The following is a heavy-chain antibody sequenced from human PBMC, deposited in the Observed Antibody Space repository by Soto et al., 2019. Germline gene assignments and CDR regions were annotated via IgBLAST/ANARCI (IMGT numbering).Heavy chain of an antibody. CDR3: ARDHLMQTLGSSVYEPGHYYCGMDV. V-gene: IGHV1-69*04. CDR2: IIPILGIA. D-gene: IGHD5-12*01. Sequence: ASVKVSCKASGGTFSSYTMSWVRQAPGQGLEWMGRIIPILGIANYAQKFQGRVTITADKSTSTAYMELSSPKSEDTAPDYWARDHLMQTLGSSVYEPGHYYCGMDVWDEGSSVT. CDR1: GGTFSSYT. J-gene: IGHJ6*02.